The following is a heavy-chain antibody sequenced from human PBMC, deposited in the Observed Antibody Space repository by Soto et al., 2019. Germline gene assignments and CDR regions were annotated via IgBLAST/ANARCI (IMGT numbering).Heavy chain of an antibody. J-gene: IGHJ6*02. Sequence: SETLSLTCTVSGGSISSYYWSWIRQPPGKXLEWIGYIYYSGSTNYNPSLKSRVTISVDTSKNQFSLKLSSVTAADTAVYYCARAYYGSGSYSRYYYYYGMDVWGQGTTVTVSS. CDR3: ARAYYGSGSYSRYYYYYGMDV. V-gene: IGHV4-59*01. CDR1: GGSISSYY. D-gene: IGHD3-10*01. CDR2: IYYSGST.